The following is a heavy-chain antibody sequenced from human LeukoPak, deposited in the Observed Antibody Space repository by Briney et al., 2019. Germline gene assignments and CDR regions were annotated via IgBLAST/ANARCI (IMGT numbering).Heavy chain of an antibody. D-gene: IGHD5-18*01. CDR2: INHSGST. J-gene: IGHJ5*02. CDR1: GGSFSGYY. V-gene: IGHV4-34*01. Sequence: SETLSLTCAVYGGSFSGYYWSWIRQPPGKGLEWIGEINHSGSTNYNPSVKSRVTISVDTSKNQFSLKMSSVTAADTAVYYCASGIQLWFSWFDPWGQGTLVTVSS. CDR3: ASGIQLWFSWFDP.